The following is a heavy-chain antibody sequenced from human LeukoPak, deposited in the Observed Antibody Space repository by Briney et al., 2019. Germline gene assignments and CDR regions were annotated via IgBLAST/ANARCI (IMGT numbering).Heavy chain of an antibody. Sequence: GGSLRLSCAASGFTFTTYWMSWVRQAPGKGLEWVSGISTSAGTTSYADSVKGRFTISRDNSKNTLYLQMNSLRDEDTAVYYCAKDADYGSGYFDYWGHGTLVTASS. J-gene: IGHJ4*01. CDR3: AKDADYGSGYFDY. D-gene: IGHD3-10*01. CDR1: GFTFTTYW. CDR2: ISTSAGTT. V-gene: IGHV3-23*01.